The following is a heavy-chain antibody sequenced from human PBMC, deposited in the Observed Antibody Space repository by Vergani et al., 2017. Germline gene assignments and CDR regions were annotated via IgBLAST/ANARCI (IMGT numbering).Heavy chain of an antibody. J-gene: IGHJ4*02. CDR2: IKKDGIDK. V-gene: IGHV3-30*02. CDR3: VKDHPVIDE. Sequence: VQLVESGGGLVQPGGSLRLSCAASGFPFSTYGMHWVRQAPGKGLEWVAFIKKDGIDKFYADSVRGRFNIYRDISNNTLYLEMNSLSAEDTALYHCVKDHPVIDEWGRGTLVSVS. CDR1: GFPFSTYG.